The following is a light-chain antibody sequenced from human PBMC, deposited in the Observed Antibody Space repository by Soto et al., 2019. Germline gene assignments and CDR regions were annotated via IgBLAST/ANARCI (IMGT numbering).Light chain of an antibody. J-gene: IGLJ2*01. V-gene: IGLV2-18*01. CDR2: EVN. Sequence: QSALTQPPSVSGSPGQSVTITCTGTSSDVGTYNRVSWYQQPPGTAPTLIIYEVNNRPSGVPDRFSGSKSGNTASLTISGLQAEDEADYHCSLYTTSSSRVVFGGGTKLTVL. CDR3: SLYTTSSSRVV. CDR1: SSDVGTYNR.